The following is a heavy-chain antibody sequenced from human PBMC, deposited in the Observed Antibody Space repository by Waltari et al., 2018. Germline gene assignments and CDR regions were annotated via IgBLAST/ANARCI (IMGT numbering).Heavy chain of an antibody. V-gene: IGHV4-38-2*01. CDR1: GYSISNNYY. Sequence: QMHLQESGPGLVKPSETLSLTCALSGYSISNNYYLAWIRQSPEKGLEWMGAIHHTGTTYYNPSLNSRITMSVDTPNNQFSLKLNSVTAADTAVYYCARGGYHPANFDFWGQGILVTVSS. J-gene: IGHJ4*02. CDR2: IHHTGTT. CDR3: ARGGYHPANFDF. D-gene: IGHD2-15*01.